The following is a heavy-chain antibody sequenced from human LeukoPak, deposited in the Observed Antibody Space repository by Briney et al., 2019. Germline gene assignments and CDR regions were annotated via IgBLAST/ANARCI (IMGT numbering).Heavy chain of an antibody. Sequence: PGGSLRLSCAASGVIFSSYGMHWVRQAPGKGLEWVAFIWYDGSNKYYADSVEGRFTISRDNSNNTLYLQMNSLRAEDTAVYYCARDPIDGYYYDSSGYPFDYWGQGTLVTVSS. CDR1: GVIFSSYG. CDR3: ARDPIDGYYYDSSGYPFDY. CDR2: IWYDGSNK. J-gene: IGHJ4*02. V-gene: IGHV3-33*01. D-gene: IGHD3-22*01.